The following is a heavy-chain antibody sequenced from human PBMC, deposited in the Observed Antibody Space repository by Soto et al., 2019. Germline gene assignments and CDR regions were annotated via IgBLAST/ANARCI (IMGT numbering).Heavy chain of an antibody. V-gene: IGHV1-69*06. J-gene: IGHJ6*02. D-gene: IGHD1-26*01. CDR2: ITTIFGTP. CDR3: AKSSVVVSWGQVDV. CDR1: GDTLSKYG. Sequence: QVQLVQSGAEVKKPGSSVKVSCKASGDTLSKYGVSWVRQAPGQGLEWMGGITTIFGTPTYAQRFHRRVTITADKSTSTSHLELTSLSSDDTSVSYCAKSSVVVSWGQVDVWGQGTTVTVSS.